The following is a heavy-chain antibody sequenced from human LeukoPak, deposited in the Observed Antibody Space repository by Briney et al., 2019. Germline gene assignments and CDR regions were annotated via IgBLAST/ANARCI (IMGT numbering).Heavy chain of an antibody. Sequence: SVKVSCKASGYTFTSYYMHWVRQAPGQGLEWMGRIIPIFGTANYAQKFQGRVTITTDESTSTAYMELSSLRSEDTAVYYCARAVMVRGAPSSYYYYYYMDVWGKGTTVTVSS. CDR2: IIPIFGTA. D-gene: IGHD3-10*01. J-gene: IGHJ6*03. CDR1: GYTFTSYY. V-gene: IGHV1-69*05. CDR3: ARAVMVRGAPSSYYYYYYMDV.